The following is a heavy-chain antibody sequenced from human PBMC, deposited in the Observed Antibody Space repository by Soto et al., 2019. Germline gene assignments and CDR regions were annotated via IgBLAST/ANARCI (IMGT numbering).Heavy chain of an antibody. D-gene: IGHD1-7*01. J-gene: IGHJ4*02. V-gene: IGHV4-59*06. CDR2: IYYSGST. Sequence: SETLSLTCTVSGGSISSYYWSWIRQHPGKGLEWIGYIYYSGSTYYNPSLKSRVTISVDTSKNQFSLKLSSVTAADTAVYYCARCGTTRFYFDYWGQGTLVTVSS. CDR3: ARCGTTRFYFDY. CDR1: GGSISSYY.